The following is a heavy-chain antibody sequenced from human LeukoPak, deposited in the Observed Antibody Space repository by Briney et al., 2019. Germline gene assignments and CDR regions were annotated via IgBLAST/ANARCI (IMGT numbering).Heavy chain of an antibody. J-gene: IGHJ4*02. V-gene: IGHV3-43*02. D-gene: IGHD2-21*01. CDR1: GFTFTTFA. CDR3: AKDGVDGRILDY. CDR2: VSDRDDST. Sequence: PGGSLRLSCAASGFTFTTFAMSWVRQAPGKGLEWVSTVSDRDDSTYYADSVKGRFTISRDNSKNSLYLQMNSLRTEDTALYYCAKDGVDGRILDYWGQGTLVTVSS.